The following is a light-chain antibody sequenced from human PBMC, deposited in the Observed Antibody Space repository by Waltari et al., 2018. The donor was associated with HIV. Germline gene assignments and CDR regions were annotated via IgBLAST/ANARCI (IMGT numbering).Light chain of an antibody. CDR1: QSVRTS. CDR3: QQYDDWPPFT. J-gene: IGKJ2*01. CDR2: GAS. V-gene: IGKV3-15*01. Sequence: DIVMTQSPAILSVSPGESVTLSCRASQSVRTSLAWYQQKHGQAPRLLIYGASTRATGIPARFSGSGSGTEFTLTISSLQSEDSAVYHCQQYDDWPPFTFGQGTKLEIK.